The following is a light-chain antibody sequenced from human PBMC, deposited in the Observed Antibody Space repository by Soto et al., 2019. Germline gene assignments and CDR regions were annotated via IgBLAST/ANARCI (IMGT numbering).Light chain of an antibody. CDR1: SSNIGAGYD. Sequence: QSVLTQPPSVSGAPGQRVTISCTGSSSNIGAGYDVHWYQQLPGTAPKLLIYGNSNRPSGVPEPLTGSKSGTSACLAITGLKAEDEADYYCQCYDSRLRGDVFGTGTKVTVL. V-gene: IGLV1-40*01. J-gene: IGLJ1*01. CDR3: QCYDSRLRGDV. CDR2: GNS.